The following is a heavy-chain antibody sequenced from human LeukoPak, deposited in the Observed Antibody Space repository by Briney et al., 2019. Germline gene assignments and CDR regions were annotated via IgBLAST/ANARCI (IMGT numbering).Heavy chain of an antibody. CDR3: ARVNRDYGSGMYWFDP. CDR2: IIPIFGTA. Sequence: SVKVSCKASGGTFTSYAISWVRQAPGQGLEWMGGIIPIFGTANYAQKFQGRVTITTDESTSTAYMELSSLRSEDWAVYYCARVNRDYGSGMYWFDPWGQGTLVTVCS. J-gene: IGHJ5*02. V-gene: IGHV1-69*05. D-gene: IGHD3-10*01. CDR1: GGTFTSYA.